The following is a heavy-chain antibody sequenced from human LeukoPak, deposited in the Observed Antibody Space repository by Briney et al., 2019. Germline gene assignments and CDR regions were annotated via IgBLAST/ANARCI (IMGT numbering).Heavy chain of an antibody. V-gene: IGHV3-74*01. Sequence: QAGGSLRLSCAASGFNFNSYWMHWVRQAPGKGLLWVSCINGDGSNTRYADSVKGRFTISRDNAKNTLYLQVNSLRAEDTAVYYCARTPRLDYWGQGTLVTVSS. CDR3: ARTPRLDY. J-gene: IGHJ4*02. CDR2: INGDGSNT. CDR1: GFNFNSYW.